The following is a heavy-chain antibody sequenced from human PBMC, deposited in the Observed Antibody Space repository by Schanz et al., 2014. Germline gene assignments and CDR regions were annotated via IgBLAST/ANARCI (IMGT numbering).Heavy chain of an antibody. V-gene: IGHV3-48*04. Sequence: EVQLLESGGGLVQPGGSLRLSCAASGFTFSSYSMNWVRQAPGKGLEWVSYISSSSSTRYYADSVKGRFTISRDNAKRSLFLQMNSLRVEDTAVYFCVSQTGSPNYWGQGTLVTGSA. D-gene: IGHD6-13*01. J-gene: IGHJ4*02. CDR3: VSQTGSPNY. CDR1: GFTFSSYS. CDR2: ISSSSSTR.